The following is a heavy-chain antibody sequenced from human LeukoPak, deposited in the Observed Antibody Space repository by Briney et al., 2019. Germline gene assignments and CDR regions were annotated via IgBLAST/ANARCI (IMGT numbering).Heavy chain of an antibody. V-gene: IGHV3-30*04. CDR2: ISYDGSKK. J-gene: IGHJ6*03. D-gene: IGHD3-9*01. CDR3: ARAPGILLTNSYENYYYMDV. CDR1: GFTFSSYA. Sequence: PGGSLRLSCAASGFTFSSYAMHWVRQAPGKGLEWVAVISYDGSKKYYADSVKGRFTISRDNSKNTLNLQMNSLRAEDTAVYYCARAPGILLTNSYENYYYMDVWGKGTTVTVSS.